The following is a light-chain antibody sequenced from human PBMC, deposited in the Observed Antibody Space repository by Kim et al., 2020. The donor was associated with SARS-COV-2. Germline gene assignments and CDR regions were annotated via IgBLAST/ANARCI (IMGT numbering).Light chain of an antibody. CDR3: SSYTSSYTVV. CDR1: SSDVGGYNY. J-gene: IGLJ2*01. CDR2: DVS. Sequence: SITISCPGTSSDVGGYNYVSWYQQHQGKAPKLMIYDVSSRPSGVSNRFSGSKSVNTASLTISGLQAEDEADYYCSSYTSSYTVVFGGGTKLTVL. V-gene: IGLV2-14*03.